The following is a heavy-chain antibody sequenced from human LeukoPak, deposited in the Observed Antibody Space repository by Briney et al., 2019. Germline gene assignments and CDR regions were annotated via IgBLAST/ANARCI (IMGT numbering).Heavy chain of an antibody. CDR3: ARGLNRVRFLEWLYNWFDP. CDR2: IYYSGST. V-gene: IGHV4-39*07. D-gene: IGHD3-3*01. Sequence: SETLSLTCTVSGGSISSYYWSWIRQPPGKGLEWIGSIYYSGSTYYNPSLKSRVTISVDTSKNQFSLKLSSVTAADTAVYYCARGLNRVRFLEWLYNWFDPWGQGTLVTVSS. CDR1: GGSISSYY. J-gene: IGHJ5*02.